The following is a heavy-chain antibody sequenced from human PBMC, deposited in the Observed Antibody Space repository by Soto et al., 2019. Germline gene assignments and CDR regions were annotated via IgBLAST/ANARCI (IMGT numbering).Heavy chain of an antibody. V-gene: IGHV2-26*01. CDR1: GFSLSNARMG. CDR3: ARILDGSGSYNIRDDAFDI. J-gene: IGHJ3*02. D-gene: IGHD3-10*01. CDR2: IFSNDEK. Sequence: QVTLKESGPVLVNPTETLTLTCTVSGFSLSNARMGVSWIRQPPGKALEWLAHIFSNDEKSYSTSLKSRLTISKDTSKSQVVLNMTNMDAVDTATYYCARILDGSGSYNIRDDAFDIWGQGKMVTVSS.